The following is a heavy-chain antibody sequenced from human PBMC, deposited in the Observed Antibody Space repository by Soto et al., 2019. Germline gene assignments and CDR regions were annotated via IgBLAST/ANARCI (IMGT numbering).Heavy chain of an antibody. V-gene: IGHV1-24*01. Sequence: ASVKVSCKVSGYTLTELSMHWVRQAPGKGLEWMGGFDPEDGETIYAQKFQGRVTMTEDTSTDTAYMELSSLRSEDTAVYYCATVNCSGGSCYNWFDPWGQGTLVTVSS. CDR2: FDPEDGET. CDR1: GYTLTELS. J-gene: IGHJ5*02. CDR3: ATVNCSGGSCYNWFDP. D-gene: IGHD2-15*01.